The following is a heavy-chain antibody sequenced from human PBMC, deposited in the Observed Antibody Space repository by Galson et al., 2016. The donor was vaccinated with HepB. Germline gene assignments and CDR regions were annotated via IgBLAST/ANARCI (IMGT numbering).Heavy chain of an antibody. CDR1: GYTFTNFH. CDR2: ISAYNADT. Sequence: SVKVSCKASGYTFTNFHVTWVRQAPGQGLEWMGWISAYNADTNYAQKLQGRVTMTTETSTSTAYMELTNLGSEDTAVYYCARDWGPYSRYDMDVWGQGTTVTVSS. CDR3: ARDWGPYSRYDMDV. V-gene: IGHV1-18*01. D-gene: IGHD2-21*01. J-gene: IGHJ6*02.